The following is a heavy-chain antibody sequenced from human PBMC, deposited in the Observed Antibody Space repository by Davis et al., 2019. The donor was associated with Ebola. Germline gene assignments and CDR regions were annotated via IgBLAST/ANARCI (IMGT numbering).Heavy chain of an antibody. V-gene: IGHV4-34*01. Sequence: MPGGSLRLSCAVYGGSFSGYYWSWIRQPPGKGLEWIGEINHSGSTKYNPSLKRRVAISGDTSKNQFSLKLSSVTAADTAVYYCARGRMTMLVVATASYFYAVDVWGKGTTVTVSS. CDR2: INHSGST. D-gene: IGHD2-21*02. CDR3: ARGRMTMLVVATASYFYAVDV. CDR1: GGSFSGYY. J-gene: IGHJ6*04.